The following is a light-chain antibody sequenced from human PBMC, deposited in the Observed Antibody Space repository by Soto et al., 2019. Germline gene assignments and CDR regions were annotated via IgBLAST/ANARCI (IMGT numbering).Light chain of an antibody. CDR3: QQYGSSPRT. CDR2: DAS. Sequence: EIVMTQSPATLSVSPGERVTLSCRASQSVRSNLAWYRRQPGQAPRLLIYDASRRASGVPARFSGSGSGTDFTLTISRLEPEDFAVYYCQQYGSSPRTFGQGTRLEIK. CDR1: QSVRSN. V-gene: IGKV3-20*01. J-gene: IGKJ5*01.